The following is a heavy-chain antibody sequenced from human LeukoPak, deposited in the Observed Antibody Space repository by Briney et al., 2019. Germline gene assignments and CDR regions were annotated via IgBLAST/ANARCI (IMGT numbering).Heavy chain of an antibody. CDR2: IYHSGST. J-gene: IGHJ5*02. D-gene: IGHD6-13*01. CDR1: GASIISSNW. CDR3: ARIYSSSWFLNWFDP. Sequence: SETLSLTCAVSGASIISSNWWSWVRQPPGKGLEWIGEIYHSGSTNYNPSLKSRVTVSVDKSKNQFSLKLSSVTAADTAVYYCARIYSSSWFLNWFDPWGQGTLVTVSS. V-gene: IGHV4-4*02.